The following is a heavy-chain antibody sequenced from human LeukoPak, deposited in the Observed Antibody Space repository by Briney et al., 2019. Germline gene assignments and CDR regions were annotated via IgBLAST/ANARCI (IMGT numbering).Heavy chain of an antibody. J-gene: IGHJ4*02. Sequence: PGGSLRLSCAASGFTFSSYSMNWVRQAPGKGLEWVSSISSSSSYIYYADSVKGRFTISRDNAKNTLYLQMNSLRAEDTAVYYCARVIYDSSGYLDYWGQGTLVTVSS. CDR3: ARVIYDSSGYLDY. V-gene: IGHV3-21*04. CDR1: GFTFSSYS. D-gene: IGHD3-22*01. CDR2: ISSSSSYI.